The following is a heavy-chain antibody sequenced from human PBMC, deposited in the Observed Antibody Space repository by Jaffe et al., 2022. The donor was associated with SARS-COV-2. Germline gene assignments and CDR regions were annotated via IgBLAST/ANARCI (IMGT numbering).Heavy chain of an antibody. CDR1: GFTFSSYA. CDR2: ISYDGSNK. D-gene: IGHD1-1*01. V-gene: IGHV3-30-3*01. J-gene: IGHJ3*02. CDR3: ARGGRESGTPFYKISDAFDM. Sequence: QVQLVESGGGVVQPGRSLRLSCAASGFTFSSYAMHWVRQASGKGLEWVAVISYDGSNKYYADSVKGRFTISRDNSKNTLYLQMNSLRAEDTAVYYCARGGRESGTPFYKISDAFDMWGQGTMVTVSS.